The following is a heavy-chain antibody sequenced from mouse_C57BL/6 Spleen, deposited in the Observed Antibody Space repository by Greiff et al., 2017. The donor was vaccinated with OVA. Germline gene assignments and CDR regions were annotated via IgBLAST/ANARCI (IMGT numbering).Heavy chain of an antibody. J-gene: IGHJ3*01. CDR2: INPGSGGT. V-gene: IGHV1-54*01. CDR1: GYAFTNYL. D-gene: IGHD2-3*01. Sequence: QVQLQQSGAELVRPGPSVKVSCKASGYAFTNYLIEWVKQRPGQGLEWIGVINPGSGGTNYNEKFKGKATLTADKSSSTAYMQLSSLTSEDSAVYFCARQGDGYYFFAYWGQGTLVTVSA. CDR3: ARQGDGYYFFAY.